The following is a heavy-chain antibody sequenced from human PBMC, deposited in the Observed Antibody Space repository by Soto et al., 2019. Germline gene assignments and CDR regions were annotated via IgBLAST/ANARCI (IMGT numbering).Heavy chain of an antibody. D-gene: IGHD3-22*01. CDR3: AKDPGTYYYDSSGYYTLDY. Sequence: AGGSLRLSCAASGFTFSSYAMSWVRQAPGKGLEWVSAISGSGGSTYYADSVKGRFTISRDNSKNTLYLQMNSLRAEDTAVYYCAKDPGTYYYDSSGYYTLDYWGQGTLVTVSS. CDR1: GFTFSSYA. V-gene: IGHV3-23*01. CDR2: ISGSGGST. J-gene: IGHJ4*02.